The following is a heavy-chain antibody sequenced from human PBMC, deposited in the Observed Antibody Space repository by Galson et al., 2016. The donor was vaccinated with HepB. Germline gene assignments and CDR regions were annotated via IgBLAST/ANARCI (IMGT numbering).Heavy chain of an antibody. CDR2: ISRSGDST. Sequence: SLRLSCAAPGFTFNNYGMTWVRQPPGKGLEVVSSISRSGDSTDYADSVKGRFTISRDNSKNTLYLQMNSLRAEDTAVYYCVQGSTAPAVWGKGTAVTVSS. D-gene: IGHD2-2*01. V-gene: IGHV3-23*01. J-gene: IGHJ6*04. CDR1: GFTFNNYG. CDR3: VQGSTAPAV.